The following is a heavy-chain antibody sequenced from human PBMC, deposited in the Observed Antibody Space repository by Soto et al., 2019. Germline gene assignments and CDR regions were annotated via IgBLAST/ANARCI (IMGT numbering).Heavy chain of an antibody. Sequence: QVQLVQSGAEVKKPGASVKVSCKASGYTFTSYDINWVRQATGQGLEWMGWMNPNSGNTGYAQKFQGRVTMTRNTSISTAYMGLSSLGSEDTAVYYCARGAYSSGWKAPGAWFAPWGQGPLVTVSS. V-gene: IGHV1-8*01. CDR1: GYTFTSYD. J-gene: IGHJ5*02. CDR2: MNPNSGNT. D-gene: IGHD6-19*01. CDR3: ARGAYSSGWKAPGAWFAP.